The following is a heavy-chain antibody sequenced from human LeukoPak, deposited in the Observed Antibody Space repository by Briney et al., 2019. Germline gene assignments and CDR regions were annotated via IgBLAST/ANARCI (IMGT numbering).Heavy chain of an antibody. CDR3: AKDRSHSSSWAYFDY. D-gene: IGHD6-13*01. CDR1: GFTLSSYW. Sequence: PGGSLRLSCAASGFTLSSYWMNWVRQAPGKGLEWVANIKQDGSEKYYVDFVKGRFTISRDNAKNSLYLQMNSLRAEDTAVFYCAKDRSHSSSWAYFDYWGQGTLVTVSS. J-gene: IGHJ4*02. CDR2: IKQDGSEK. V-gene: IGHV3-7*03.